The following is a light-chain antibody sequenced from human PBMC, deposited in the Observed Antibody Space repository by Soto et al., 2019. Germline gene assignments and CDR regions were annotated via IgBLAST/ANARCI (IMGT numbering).Light chain of an antibody. J-gene: IGKJ2*01. Sequence: EIVLTQSPGTLSLSPGERATLSCRASQSVSSSYLAYYQQKPGQAPRLLIYGASSRATGIPDRFSGTGSGTAFTLTISRLEPEDFAVYYCQQYGSSPRTFGQGTKLEIK. CDR3: QQYGSSPRT. V-gene: IGKV3-20*01. CDR2: GAS. CDR1: QSVSSSY.